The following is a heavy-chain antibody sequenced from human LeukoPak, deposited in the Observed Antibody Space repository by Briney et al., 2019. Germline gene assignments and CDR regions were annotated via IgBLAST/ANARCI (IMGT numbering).Heavy chain of an antibody. CDR1: GYSFSSYW. CDR2: IYPGDSDT. J-gene: IGHJ5*02. CDR3: ARLSAESYENWFDP. D-gene: IGHD5-18*01. Sequence: GESLKISCKGSGYSFSSYWIGWVRQMPGKGLEWMGIIYPGDSDTRYSPFFQGQVTISADKSISTAYLQWSSLKASDTAMYYCARLSAESYENWFDPWGQGTLVTVSS. V-gene: IGHV5-51*01.